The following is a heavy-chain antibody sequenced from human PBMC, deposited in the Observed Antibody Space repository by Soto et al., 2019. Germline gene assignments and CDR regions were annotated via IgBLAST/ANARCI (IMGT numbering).Heavy chain of an antibody. J-gene: IGHJ6*02. D-gene: IGHD6-13*01. CDR1: GFTFSSYG. Sequence: GGSLRLSCAASGFTFSSYGMHWVRQAPGKGLEWVAVIWYDGSNKYYADSVKGRFTISRDNSKNTLYLQMNSLRAEDTAVYYCARDRPSSWYDSYYYYGMDVWGQGTTVNVSS. CDR3: ARDRPSSWYDSYYYYGMDV. V-gene: IGHV3-33*01. CDR2: IWYDGSNK.